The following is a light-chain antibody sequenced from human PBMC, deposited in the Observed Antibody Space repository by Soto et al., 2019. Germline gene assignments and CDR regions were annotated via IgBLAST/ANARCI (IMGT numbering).Light chain of an antibody. J-gene: IGKJ4*01. Sequence: EIVLTQSRGTLSLSPGERATLSCRASQSVGSYLAWYQQKPGQAPRLLISDTSSRATGIPDRFSGSGSGTDFTLTISRLQPEDFAVYYCQQYRSSPLTFGGGTKVDIK. V-gene: IGKV3-20*01. CDR1: QSVGSY. CDR3: QQYRSSPLT. CDR2: DTS.